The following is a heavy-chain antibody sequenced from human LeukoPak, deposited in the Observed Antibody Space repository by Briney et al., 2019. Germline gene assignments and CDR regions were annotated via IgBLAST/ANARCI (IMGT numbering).Heavy chain of an antibody. D-gene: IGHD1-26*01. Sequence: SETLSLTCTVSGGSISSSSSSSYYWGWIRQPPGKGLEWVGGIYYSGSTYYNPSLKSRVTISVDTSKSQFSLRLSSVTAADTAVYYCARDRREQLGATHNWFDPWGQGTLVTVSS. V-gene: IGHV4-39*02. CDR1: GGSISSSSSSSYY. J-gene: IGHJ5*02. CDR2: IYYSGST. CDR3: ARDRREQLGATHNWFDP.